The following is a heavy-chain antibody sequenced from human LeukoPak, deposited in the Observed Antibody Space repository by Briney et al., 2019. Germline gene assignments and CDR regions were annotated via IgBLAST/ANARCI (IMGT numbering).Heavy chain of an antibody. D-gene: IGHD3-10*01. CDR1: GFTFDDYA. CDR2: INWNGGST. J-gene: IGHJ4*02. V-gene: IGHV3-20*01. Sequence: GGSLILSCVASGFTFDDYAMSWVRQAPGKGLEWVSGINWNGGSTGYADSVKGRFTISRDNAKNSLYLQMNSLRAEDTALYHCARAFYYGSGTYYPIDYWGQGTLVTVSS. CDR3: ARAFYYGSGTYYPIDY.